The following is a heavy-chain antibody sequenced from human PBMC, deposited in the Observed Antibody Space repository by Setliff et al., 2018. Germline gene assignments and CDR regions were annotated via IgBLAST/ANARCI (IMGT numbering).Heavy chain of an antibody. CDR1: GFTVSNNY. Sequence: GASLKLSCAASGFTVSNNYMGWVRQAPGKGLEWVSVIYSGGSTTYYADSVKGRFTISRDNSKNTLYLQMNSLRVEDTALYYCARVSVPWSFDLWGRGTLVTVSS. J-gene: IGHJ2*01. CDR2: IYSGGSTT. V-gene: IGHV3-53*01. CDR3: ARVSVPWSFDL.